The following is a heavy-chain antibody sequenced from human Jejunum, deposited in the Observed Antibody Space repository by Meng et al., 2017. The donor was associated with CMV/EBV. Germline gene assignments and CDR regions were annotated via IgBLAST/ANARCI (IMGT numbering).Heavy chain of an antibody. D-gene: IGHD1-26*01. Sequence: SGFKVTSIYLIWVRQATGKGMEWVSTIYTGGSTFYTDSVEGRFAISRDTSKNTLYLQMNSLRPEDTAIYYCAKGEGRPHYYFDYWGQGTLVTVSS. CDR2: IYTGGST. J-gene: IGHJ4*02. CDR1: GFKVTSIY. V-gene: IGHV3-53*01. CDR3: AKGEGRPHYYFDY.